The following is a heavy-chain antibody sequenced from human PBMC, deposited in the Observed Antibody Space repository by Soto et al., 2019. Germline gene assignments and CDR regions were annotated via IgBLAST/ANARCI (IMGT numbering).Heavy chain of an antibody. Sequence: TLSLSCTVSGGSISNAAYSCRWIRQPPGKGLDRIGYIYPSGMPLYNPSLRSRVTISIDRSNDQFSLNLKSVTAADTAVYYCARERGGYGLFDSWGQGTLVTVSS. CDR2: IYPSGMP. CDR3: ARERGGYGLFDS. V-gene: IGHV4-30-2*01. J-gene: IGHJ4*02. D-gene: IGHD5-18*01. CDR1: GGSISNAAYS.